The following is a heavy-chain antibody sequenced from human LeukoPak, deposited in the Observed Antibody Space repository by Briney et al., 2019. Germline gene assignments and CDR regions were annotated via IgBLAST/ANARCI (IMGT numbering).Heavy chain of an antibody. CDR1: GYLFTSYW. CDR3: ARRGEAMDPFDY. J-gene: IGHJ4*02. Sequence: GESLQISCQDSGYLFTSYWIGWVRQMPGKGLEWMGIIYPGDSDTRYSPSFQGQVTISADKSINTAYLQWSSLKASDTAIYYCARRGEAMDPFDYWGQGTLVTVSS. D-gene: IGHD5-18*01. CDR2: IYPGDSDT. V-gene: IGHV5-51*01.